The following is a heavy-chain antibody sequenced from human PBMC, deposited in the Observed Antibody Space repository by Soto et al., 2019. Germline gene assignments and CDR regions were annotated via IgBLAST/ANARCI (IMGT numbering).Heavy chain of an antibody. Sequence: VQLVESGGGLVKPGGSLTLSCAPSGFTFSTYSMNWVRQAPGKGLEWVSSITPSSTYFYSADSVKGRFAISLDNAEHSASRRMDSLRVGDAAVYYCARGMGHFDHLGQGILVTVSS. CDR1: GFTFSTYS. J-gene: IGHJ4*02. D-gene: IGHD1-26*01. CDR3: ARGMGHFDH. CDR2: ITPSSTYF. V-gene: IGHV3-21*02.